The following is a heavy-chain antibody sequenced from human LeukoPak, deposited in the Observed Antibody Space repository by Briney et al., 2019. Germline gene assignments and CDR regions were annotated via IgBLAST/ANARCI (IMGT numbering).Heavy chain of an antibody. Sequence: GGSLRLSCAASGFIFSDYYMSWIRQAPGKGLEWVSYISSSGSTMYYTDSVKGRFTISRDNSASALFLDMDSLRTEDTAVYYCAKGLRWFGNFYFNFFDHWGQGILVTVSS. CDR2: ISSSGSTM. D-gene: IGHD3-10*01. J-gene: IGHJ4*02. V-gene: IGHV3-11*04. CDR3: AKGLRWFGNFYFNFFDH. CDR1: GFIFSDYY.